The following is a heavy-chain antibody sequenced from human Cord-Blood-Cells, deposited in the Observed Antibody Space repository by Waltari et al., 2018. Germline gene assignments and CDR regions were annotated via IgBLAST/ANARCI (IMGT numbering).Heavy chain of an antibody. CDR1: GFPFSTYW. V-gene: IGHV3-74*01. D-gene: IGHD3-16*01. CDR3: AGAYYYYYMDV. Sequence: EVQLVASGGGLVQPGGSLRLSCAASGFPFSTYWMHGVRQAPGKGLVWVSRINRDGSSTSYADSVKGRFTISRDNAKNTLYLQMNSLRAEDTAVYYCAGAYYYYYMDVWGKGTTVTVSS. CDR2: INRDGSST. J-gene: IGHJ6*03.